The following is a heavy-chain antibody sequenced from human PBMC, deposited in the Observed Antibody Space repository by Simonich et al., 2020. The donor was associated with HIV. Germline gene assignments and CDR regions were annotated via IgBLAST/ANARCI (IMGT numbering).Heavy chain of an antibody. CDR1: GGSFSGYY. CDR3: ARESTLRSYYYGSGSGLGY. Sequence: QVQLQQWGAGLLKPSETLSLTCAVYGGSFSGYYWIWIRQAPGQGLEWFGEINHSGSTTYNQYLKSGVTISVDTTKKKFSLKLSIVTAADTAVYYCARESTLRSYYYGSGSGLGYWGQGTLVTVSS. D-gene: IGHD3-10*01. CDR2: INHSGST. J-gene: IGHJ4*02. V-gene: IGHV4-34*01.